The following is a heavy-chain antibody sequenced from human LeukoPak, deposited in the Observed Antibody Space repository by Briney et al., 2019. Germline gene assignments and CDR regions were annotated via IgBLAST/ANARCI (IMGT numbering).Heavy chain of an antibody. CDR2: IIPIFGKA. Sequence: SVKVSCKASGGTFSSYAISWVRQAPGQGLEWMGGIIPIFGKANYAQKFQGRVTITADESTSTAYMELSSLRSEDTAVYYCARSPITIFGVARIYYFDYWGQGTLVTVSS. D-gene: IGHD3-3*01. CDR1: GGTFSSYA. CDR3: ARSPITIFGVARIYYFDY. J-gene: IGHJ4*02. V-gene: IGHV1-69*13.